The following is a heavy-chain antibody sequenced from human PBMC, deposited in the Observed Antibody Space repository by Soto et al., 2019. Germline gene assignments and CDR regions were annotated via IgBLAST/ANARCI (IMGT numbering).Heavy chain of an antibody. CDR1: GGTFSSYA. Sequence: QVQLVQSGAEVKKPGSSVKVSCKASGGTFSSYAISWVRQAPGQGLEWMGGIIPIFGTANYAQKFQGRVTITADESTSTGYMEVSRLRSEGTAGYYCAGDKRGTIAVACNYFDYWGQGTLVTVSS. J-gene: IGHJ4*02. D-gene: IGHD6-19*01. V-gene: IGHV1-69*01. CDR3: AGDKRGTIAVACNYFDY. CDR2: IIPIFGTA.